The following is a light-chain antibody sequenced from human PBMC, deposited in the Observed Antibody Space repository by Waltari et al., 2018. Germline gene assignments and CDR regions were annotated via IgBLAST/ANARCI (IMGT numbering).Light chain of an antibody. CDR1: SSDVGVHNS. V-gene: IGLV2-14*01. Sequence: QSALTQPASVSGSPGQSIAISCTGTSSDVGVHNSVFWYQQHPGKAPKPMICEVSNRPSGVANRFSGSKSGNTASLTISGLQAEDEADYYCCSYTSNSFSYVFGTGTKVTVL. CDR3: CSYTSNSFSYV. CDR2: EVS. J-gene: IGLJ1*01.